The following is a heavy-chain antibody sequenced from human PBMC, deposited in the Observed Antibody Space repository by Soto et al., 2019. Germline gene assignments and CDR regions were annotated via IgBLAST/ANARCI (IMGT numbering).Heavy chain of an antibody. CDR3: ARAQVVGRSPNLSMDV. D-gene: IGHD3-22*01. CDR2: IIPIFGTA. CDR1: GGTFSSYA. J-gene: IGHJ6*02. V-gene: IGHV1-69*13. Sequence: SVKVSCKASGGTFSSYAISWVRQAPGQGLEWMGGIIPIFGTANYAQKFQGRVTITADESTSTAYMELSSLRSEDTAVYYCARAQVVGRSPNLSMDVWGQGTTVTVSS.